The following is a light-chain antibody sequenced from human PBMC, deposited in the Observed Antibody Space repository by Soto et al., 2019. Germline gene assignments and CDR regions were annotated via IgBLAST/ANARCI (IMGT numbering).Light chain of an antibody. J-gene: IGLJ1*01. CDR2: DVS. V-gene: IGLV2-14*03. Sequence: QAASVSGSAGQSITISCTGTSSDVGGYNYVSWYQQHPGKAPKLMIYDVSDRPSGVSNRFSGSKSGNTASLTISGLQAEDEADYYCSSYTSSTTPYVFGTGTKVTVL. CDR3: SSYTSSTTPYV. CDR1: SSDVGGYNY.